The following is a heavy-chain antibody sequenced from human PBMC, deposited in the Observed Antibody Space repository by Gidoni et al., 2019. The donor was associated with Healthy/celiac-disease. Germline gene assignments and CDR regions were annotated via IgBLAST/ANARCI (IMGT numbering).Heavy chain of an antibody. CDR2: ISGSGGST. J-gene: IGHJ5*02. CDR1: GFTFRSYA. D-gene: IGHD6-19*01. CDR3: AKDGGVAVAMYNWFDP. Sequence: EVQLVESGGGLVQPGGSLRLSCAASGFTFRSYALSVVRQAPGKGLEWVCAISGSGGSTYYADSVKGRFTISRDNTKNTLYLQMNSLRAEDTAVDYCAKDGGVAVAMYNWFDPWGQGTLVTVSS. V-gene: IGHV3-23*04.